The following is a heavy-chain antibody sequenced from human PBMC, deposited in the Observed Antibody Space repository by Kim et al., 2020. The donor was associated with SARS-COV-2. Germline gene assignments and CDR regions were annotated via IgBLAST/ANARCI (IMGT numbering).Heavy chain of an antibody. J-gene: IGHJ4*02. CDR3: ARWGRSAIGDY. D-gene: IGHD7-27*01. V-gene: IGHV3-11*06. CDR2: ISSSSSYT. CDR1: GFTFSDYY. Sequence: GGSLRLSCAASGFTFSDYYMSWIRQAPGKGLEWVSYISSSSSYTNYADSVKGRFTISRDNAKNSLYLQMNSLRAEDTAVYYCARWGRSAIGDYWGQGTLVTVSS.